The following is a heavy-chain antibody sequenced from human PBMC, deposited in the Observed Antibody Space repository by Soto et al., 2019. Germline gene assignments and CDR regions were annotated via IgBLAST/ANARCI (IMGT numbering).Heavy chain of an antibody. Sequence: GGSLRLSCAASGFTFSSYAMHWVRQAPGKGLEWVAVISYDGSNKYYADSVKGRFTISRDNSKNTLYLQMNSLRAEDTAVYYCARTFWSGYYDYWGQGTLVTVSS. CDR2: ISYDGSNK. CDR3: ARTFWSGYYDY. J-gene: IGHJ4*02. CDR1: GFTFSSYA. D-gene: IGHD3-3*01. V-gene: IGHV3-30-3*01.